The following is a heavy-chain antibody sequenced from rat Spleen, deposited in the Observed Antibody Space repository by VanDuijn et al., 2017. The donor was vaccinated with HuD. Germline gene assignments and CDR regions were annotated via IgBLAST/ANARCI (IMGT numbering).Heavy chain of an antibody. CDR3: ARHGPMYYYSGAQPPDY. J-gene: IGHJ2*01. D-gene: IGHD1-1*01. V-gene: IGHV5-17*01. CDR1: GFIFSDHY. Sequence: EVQLVESGGGLVQPGRSLKLSCAASGFIFSDHYVAWVRQAPTKGLEWVATINYDGTSPFYRDSVRARFTISRDNAKNTLYLQMDSLKSEDTATYYCARHGPMYYYSGAQPPDYWGQGVMVTVSS. CDR2: INYDGTSP.